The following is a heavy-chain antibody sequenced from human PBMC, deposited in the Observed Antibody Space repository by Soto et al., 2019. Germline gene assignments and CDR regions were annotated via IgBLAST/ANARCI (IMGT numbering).Heavy chain of an antibody. Sequence: QVQLQESGPGLVKPSQTLSLTCTVSGGSISSGGYYWSWIRQHPGEGLEWIGYIYYSGSTYYNPSLKSRVAISVDTSKNQLSLKLSSVTAAGTAIYYCARNRDGYNQYYFDYWGQGTLVTVSS. CDR1: GGSISSGGYY. CDR3: ARNRDGYNQYYFDY. V-gene: IGHV4-31*03. D-gene: IGHD5-12*01. CDR2: IYYSGST. J-gene: IGHJ4*02.